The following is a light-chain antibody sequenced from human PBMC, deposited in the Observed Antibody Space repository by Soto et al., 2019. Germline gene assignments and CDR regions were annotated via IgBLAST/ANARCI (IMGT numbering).Light chain of an antibody. CDR3: QQRSNWPPTWT. CDR2: DAS. CDR1: QSVSTY. V-gene: IGKV3-11*01. J-gene: IGKJ1*01. Sequence: EIVLTQSPATVSLSPGERATLSCRASQSVSTYLAWYQQKPGQAPRLLIYDASKRATGIPARFSGSGSGTDFTLTITSLEPEDFGVYYCQQRSNWPPTWTFGQGTKVDIK.